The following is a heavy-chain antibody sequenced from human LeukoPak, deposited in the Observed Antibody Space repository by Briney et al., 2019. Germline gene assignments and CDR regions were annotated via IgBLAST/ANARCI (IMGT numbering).Heavy chain of an antibody. CDR1: GYTFTTYG. CDR2: ISAYNGNT. V-gene: IGHV1-18*01. D-gene: IGHD6-19*01. J-gene: IGHJ4*02. CDR3: ARDLLSFIAGPGTFDY. Sequence: ASVKVSCKASGYTFTTYGITWVRQAPGQGLEWMGWISAYNGNTNYAQKLQGRVTMTTDTSTSTAYMELRSLRSADTAVYYCARDLLSFIAGPGTFDYWGQGTLVSVSS.